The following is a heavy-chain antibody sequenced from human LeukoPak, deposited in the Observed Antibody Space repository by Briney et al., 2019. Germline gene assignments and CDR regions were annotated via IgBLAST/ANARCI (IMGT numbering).Heavy chain of an antibody. CDR1: GYTFTSYY. V-gene: IGHV1-46*01. CDR2: INPSGGST. D-gene: IGHD3-10*01. CDR3: ARNRRSSGFDY. J-gene: IGHJ4*02. Sequence: GASVKVSCKESGYTFTSYYMHWVRQAPGQGLEWMEIINPSGGSTSYAQKFQGRVTMTRDTSTSTVYMELSSLRSEDTAVYYCARNRRSSGFDYWGQGILVTVSS.